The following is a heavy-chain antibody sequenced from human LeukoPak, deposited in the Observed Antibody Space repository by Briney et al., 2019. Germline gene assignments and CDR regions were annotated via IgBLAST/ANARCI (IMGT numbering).Heavy chain of an antibody. CDR1: GGSISSYY. D-gene: IGHD3-22*01. J-gene: IGHJ5*02. CDR2: IYYSGST. V-gene: IGHV4-59*08. Sequence: SETLSLTCTVSGGSISSYYWSWIRQPPGKGLEWIGYIYYSGSTNYNPSLKSRVTISVDTSKNQFSLKLSSVTAADTAVYYCARPRPYDSSGYYYVGFDWFDPWGQGTLVTVSS. CDR3: ARPRPYDSSGYYYVGFDWFDP.